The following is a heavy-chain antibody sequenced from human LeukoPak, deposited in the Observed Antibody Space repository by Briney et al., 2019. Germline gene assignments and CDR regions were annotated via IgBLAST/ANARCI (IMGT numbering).Heavy chain of an antibody. CDR3: VRASPADFNL. CDR1: EFTFSNYW. V-gene: IGHV3-74*01. CDR2: IRGDGIVT. J-gene: IGHJ2*01. Sequence: PGGSLRLSCVASEFTFSNYWIHWVRQAPGKGLVWVSRIRGDGIVTNYADSVEGRFTVSRDNAKNTVHLQMNSLRDDDTAVYYCVRASPADFNLWGRGTLVTVSS.